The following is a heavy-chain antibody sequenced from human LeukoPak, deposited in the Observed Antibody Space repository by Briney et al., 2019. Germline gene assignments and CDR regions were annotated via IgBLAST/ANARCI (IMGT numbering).Heavy chain of an antibody. V-gene: IGHV4-4*02. D-gene: IGHD7-27*01. CDR2: IYHSGST. CDR3: ARNLGYYYYYMDV. Sequence: PSETLSLTCAVSGGSISSSNWWSWVRQPPGKGLEWIGEIYHSGSTNYNPSLKSRVTISVDKSKNQFSLKLSSVTAADTAVYYCARNLGYYYYYMDVWGKGTTVTVSS. J-gene: IGHJ6*03. CDR1: GGSISSSNW.